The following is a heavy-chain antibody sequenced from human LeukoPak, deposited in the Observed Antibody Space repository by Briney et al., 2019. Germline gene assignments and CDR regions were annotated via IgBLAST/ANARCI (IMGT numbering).Heavy chain of an antibody. CDR1: GYTFTSHY. Sequence: ASVKVSCKASGYTFTSHYMHWVRQAPGQGLEWVGIINPSGGSTRYAQKFQGRVTMTRDTSTSTVYMELSSLRSEDTAVYYCARVTDYGGNSGRAFDIWGRGTRVTVSS. V-gene: IGHV1-46*01. CDR2: INPSGGST. CDR3: ARVTDYGGNSGRAFDI. J-gene: IGHJ3*02. D-gene: IGHD4-23*01.